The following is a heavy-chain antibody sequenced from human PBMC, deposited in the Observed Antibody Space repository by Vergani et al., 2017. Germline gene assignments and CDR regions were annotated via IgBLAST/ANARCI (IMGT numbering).Heavy chain of an antibody. J-gene: IGHJ4*02. Sequence: EVQLVESGGGLVKPGGSLRLSCAASGFTFSSYSMNWVRQAPGKGLEWVSSISSSSSYIYYADSVKGRFTISRDNAKNSLYLQMNSLRAEDTAVYYCAGTDPRYMMCDYWGQGTLVTVSS. CDR2: ISSSSSYI. V-gene: IGHV3-21*01. CDR3: AGTDPRYMMCDY. CDR1: GFTFSSYS. D-gene: IGHD1-1*01.